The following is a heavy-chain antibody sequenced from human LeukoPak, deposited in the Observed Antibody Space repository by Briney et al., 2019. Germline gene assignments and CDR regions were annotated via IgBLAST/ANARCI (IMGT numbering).Heavy chain of an antibody. CDR2: IYHSGST. V-gene: IGHV4-4*02. J-gene: IGHJ3*02. D-gene: IGHD2-2*01. Sequence: PSETLSLTCAVSGGSISSSNWWSWVRPPPGKGLEWIGEIYHSGSTNYNPSLKSRVTISVDKSKNQFSLKLSSVTAADTAVYYCAIRLGYCSSTSCYGAFDIWGQGTMVTVSS. CDR1: GGSISSSNW. CDR3: AIRLGYCSSTSCYGAFDI.